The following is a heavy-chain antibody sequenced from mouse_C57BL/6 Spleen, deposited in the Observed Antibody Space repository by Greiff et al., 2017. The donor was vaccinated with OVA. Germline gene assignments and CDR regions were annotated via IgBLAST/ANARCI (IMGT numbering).Heavy chain of an antibody. CDR3: ARKGYYGSSYDYYAMDY. CDR1: GYAFSSSW. D-gene: IGHD1-1*01. Sequence: VKLMESGPQLVKPGASVKISCKASGYAFSSSWMNWVKQRPGKGLEWIGRIYPGDGDTNYNGKFKGKATLTADKSSSTAYMQLSSLTSEDSAVYFCARKGYYGSSYDYYAMDYWGQGTSVTVSS. CDR2: IYPGDGDT. V-gene: IGHV1-82*01. J-gene: IGHJ4*01.